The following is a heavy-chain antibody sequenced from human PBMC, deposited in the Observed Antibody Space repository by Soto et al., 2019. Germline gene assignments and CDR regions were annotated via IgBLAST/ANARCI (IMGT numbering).Heavy chain of an antibody. CDR2: MYFGGSF. CDR3: ARIATTTLGGPIDY. V-gene: IGHV4-59*02. D-gene: IGHD4-4*01. J-gene: IGHJ4*02. Sequence: SETLSLTCNVSGASVSNGYWSWIRQPPGKGLEWIGFMYFGGSFNYNPSLTSRATISVETSKNQFSMKLTSVTASDTAVYYCARIATTTLGGPIDYWGRGTLVTVPQ. CDR1: GASVSNGY.